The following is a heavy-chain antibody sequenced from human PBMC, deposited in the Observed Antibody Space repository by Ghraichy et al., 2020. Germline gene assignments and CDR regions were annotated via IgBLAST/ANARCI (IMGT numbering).Heavy chain of an antibody. Sequence: SETLSLTCTVSGGSISSYYWSWIRQPPGKGLEWIGYIYYSGSTNYNPSLKSRVTISVDTSKNQFSLKLSSVTAADTAVYYCARDRGELLPNDDAFDIWGQGTMVTVSS. CDR1: GGSISSYY. CDR2: IYYSGST. CDR3: ARDRGELLPNDDAFDI. J-gene: IGHJ3*02. V-gene: IGHV4-59*01. D-gene: IGHD1-26*01.